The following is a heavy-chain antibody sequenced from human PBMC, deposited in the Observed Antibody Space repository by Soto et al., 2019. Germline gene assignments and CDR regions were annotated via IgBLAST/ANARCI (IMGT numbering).Heavy chain of an antibody. CDR3: ARRISHDSSGYYYY. Sequence: QLQLQESGPGLVKPSETLSLTCTVSGGSISSSSYYWGWIRQPPGKGLEWIGSIYYSGSTYYNPSHKSRVTISVDTSKNQFSLKLSSVTAADTAVYYCARRISHDSSGYYYYWGQGTLVTVSS. D-gene: IGHD3-22*01. CDR2: IYYSGST. J-gene: IGHJ4*02. V-gene: IGHV4-39*01. CDR1: GGSISSSSYY.